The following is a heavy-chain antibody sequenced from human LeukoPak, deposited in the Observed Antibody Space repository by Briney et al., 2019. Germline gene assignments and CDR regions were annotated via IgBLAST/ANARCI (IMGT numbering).Heavy chain of an antibody. CDR2: VPHDENDK. V-gene: IGHV3-30*02. J-gene: IGHJ4*02. CDR3: AKNVNAHCSGVCSDN. Sequence: GGSLRLSCATSGFIFNIYGMHWVRQAPGKGLEWVAFVPHDENDKYYADSVKSRFTISRDNSKKTVSLEMNNSRTEDTAVYYCAKNVNAHCSGVCSDNWGQGTLVIVSS. CDR1: GFIFNIYG. D-gene: IGHD2-21*01.